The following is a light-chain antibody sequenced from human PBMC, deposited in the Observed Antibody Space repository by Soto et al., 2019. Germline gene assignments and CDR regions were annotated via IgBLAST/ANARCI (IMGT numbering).Light chain of an antibody. V-gene: IGKV1-39*01. CDR1: QTIRTY. J-gene: IGKJ1*01. CDR2: AAS. CDR3: QQTYSTPQT. Sequence: DIQMTQSPSSLSASVGDRVTITCRASQTIRTYLNWYQQKPGKAPKLLIYAASSLQSGVPSRFSGGGSGTDFTLTISSLQPEDFATYYCQQTYSTPQTFGQGTKVEIK.